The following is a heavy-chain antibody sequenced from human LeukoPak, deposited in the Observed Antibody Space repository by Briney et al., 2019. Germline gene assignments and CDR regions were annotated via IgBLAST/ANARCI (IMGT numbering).Heavy chain of an antibody. V-gene: IGHV1-18*04. J-gene: IGHJ4*02. CDR3: ARVLTYSSLGYIDY. Sequence: GASVKVSCKASGFTVTAYYMHWVRQAPGQGLEWVGWISAYNGNTNYAQKLQGRVTITTGTSTSTAYMELRSLRPDDTAVYYCARVLTYSSLGYIDYWGQGTLVTVSS. D-gene: IGHD6-19*01. CDR2: ISAYNGNT. CDR1: GFTVTAYY.